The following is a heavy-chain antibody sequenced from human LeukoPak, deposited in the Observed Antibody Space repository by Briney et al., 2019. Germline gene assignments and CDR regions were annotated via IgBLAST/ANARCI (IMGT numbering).Heavy chain of an antibody. Sequence: SETLSLTCNVSGDYITITNYYWAWSRQPPGKGLEWIASVFYSGTTYYNPSLKSRVIISMDTSRKQISLRLTSVTATDTAIYYCARRSRLYKHETTGYHDSWGQGTLVTVSS. J-gene: IGHJ4*02. D-gene: IGHD3-9*01. V-gene: IGHV4-39*01. CDR3: ARRSRLYKHETTGYHDS. CDR1: GDYITITNYY. CDR2: VFYSGTT.